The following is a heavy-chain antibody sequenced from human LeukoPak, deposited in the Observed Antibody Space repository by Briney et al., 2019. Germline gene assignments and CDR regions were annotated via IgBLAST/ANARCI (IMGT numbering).Heavy chain of an antibody. Sequence: PSETLSLTCTVSGGSISSYYWSWIRQPPGKGLEWIGYIYYSGSTNYNPSLKSRVTISVDTSKNQFSLKLSSVTAADTAVYYCARDLQQLVPRGAFDIWGQGTMVTVSS. J-gene: IGHJ3*02. CDR3: ARDLQQLVPRGAFDI. V-gene: IGHV4-59*01. CDR2: IYYSGST. CDR1: GGSISSYY. D-gene: IGHD6-13*01.